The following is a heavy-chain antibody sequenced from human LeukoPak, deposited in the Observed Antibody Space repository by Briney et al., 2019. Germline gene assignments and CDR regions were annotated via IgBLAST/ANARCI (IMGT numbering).Heavy chain of an antibody. D-gene: IGHD3-22*01. CDR3: ARGSSGYDSSGYWFYYYYYYMDV. CDR2: INPNSGGT. Sequence: AAVKVSCKASGYTFTGYYMHWVRQAPVQGLEWMGWINPNSGGTNYAQKFQGRVTRTRNTSISTAYMELSNLRSEATAVYYCARGSSGYDSSGYWFYYYYYYMDVWGKGTTVTISS. CDR1: GYTFTGYY. J-gene: IGHJ6*03. V-gene: IGHV1-2*02.